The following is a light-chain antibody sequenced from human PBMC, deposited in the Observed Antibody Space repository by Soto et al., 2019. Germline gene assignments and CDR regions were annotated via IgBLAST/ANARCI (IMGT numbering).Light chain of an antibody. CDR3: QQYGTSPRT. CDR1: QSVSSN. V-gene: IGKV3-20*01. Sequence: EIVMTQSPATLSVSPGERATLSCRASQSVSSNLAWYQQKPGRAPRLLIYDASNRAAGIPDRFSGSGSGTDFTLTISRLEPEDFAVYYCQQYGTSPRTFGQGTRLEIK. CDR2: DAS. J-gene: IGKJ5*01.